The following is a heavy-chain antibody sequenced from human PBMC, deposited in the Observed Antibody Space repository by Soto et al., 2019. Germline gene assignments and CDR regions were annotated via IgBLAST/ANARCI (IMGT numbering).Heavy chain of an antibody. CDR1: GGSISTYS. Sequence: PSETLSLTCTVSGGSISTYSWNLIRQPPGKGLEWIGYIYYTGNTNYNPSLKSRVTISVDMSKNQFSLKLSSVTAADTAVYYCARVSGIYYYGMDVWGQGTTVTVSS. CDR3: ARVSGIYYYGMDV. J-gene: IGHJ6*02. V-gene: IGHV4-59*12. D-gene: IGHD3-10*01. CDR2: IYYTGNT.